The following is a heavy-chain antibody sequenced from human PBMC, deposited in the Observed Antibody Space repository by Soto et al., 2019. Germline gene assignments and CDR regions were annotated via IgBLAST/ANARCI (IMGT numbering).Heavy chain of an antibody. Sequence: SETLSLTCSVSGASVSSDSSYWGWFRQPPGKGLEWIEYFYYTGSTNYNPSLKNRVTISVDTSKNQFSLVLSSVTAADSAVYYCARERIRSGYSHYYGLDVWGQGTTVTVSS. CDR1: GASVSSDSSY. CDR2: FYYTGST. CDR3: ARERIRSGYSHYYGLDV. D-gene: IGHD3-3*01. V-gene: IGHV4-61*01. J-gene: IGHJ6*02.